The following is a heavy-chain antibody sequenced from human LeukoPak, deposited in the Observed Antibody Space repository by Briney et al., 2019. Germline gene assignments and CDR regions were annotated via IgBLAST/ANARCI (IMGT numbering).Heavy chain of an antibody. CDR2: ISAYNGNT. CDR1: GYTFISYG. J-gene: IGHJ3*02. Sequence: GASVKVSCKASGYTFISYGISWVRQAPGQGLEWMGWISAYNGNTNYAQKLQGRVTMTTDTSTSTAYMELRSLRSDDTAVYYCASIAAAGIAGARDAFDIWGQGTMVTVSS. V-gene: IGHV1-18*01. D-gene: IGHD6-13*01. CDR3: ASIAAAGIAGARDAFDI.